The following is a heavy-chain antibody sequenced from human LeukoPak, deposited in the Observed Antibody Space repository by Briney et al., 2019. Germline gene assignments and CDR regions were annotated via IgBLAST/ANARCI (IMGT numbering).Heavy chain of an antibody. V-gene: IGHV4-39*01. CDR3: ARSNVNWFDP. CDR2: IYYSGST. D-gene: IGHD4-11*01. Sequence: SETLSLTCTVSGGSTSSSSYYWGWIRQPPGKGLEWIGSIYYSGSTYYNPSLKSRVTISVDTSKNQFSLKLSSVTAADTAVYYCARSNVNWFDPWGQGTLVTVSS. J-gene: IGHJ5*02. CDR1: GGSTSSSSYY.